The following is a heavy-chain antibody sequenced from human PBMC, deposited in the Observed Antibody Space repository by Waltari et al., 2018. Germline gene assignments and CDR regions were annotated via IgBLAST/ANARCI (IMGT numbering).Heavy chain of an antibody. CDR3: ARIKGIAPRCYYYGVDV. J-gene: IGHJ6*02. CDR2: IDWDDDK. D-gene: IGHD6-13*01. CDR1: GFSLSTSGMC. Sequence: QVTLRESGPALVKPTQTLTLTCTFSGFSLSTSGMCVSWIRQPPGKAPEWHARIDWDDDKYYSPSLETRLTISKGTSRNQVVLTMTNMDPVDTATYYCARIKGIAPRCYYYGVDVWGQGTTVTVSS. V-gene: IGHV2-70*15.